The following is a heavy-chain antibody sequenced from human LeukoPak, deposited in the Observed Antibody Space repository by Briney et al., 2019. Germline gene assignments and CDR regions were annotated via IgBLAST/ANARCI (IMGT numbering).Heavy chain of an antibody. V-gene: IGHV4-39*07. CDR2: IYYSGST. J-gene: IGHJ6*03. CDR1: GGSISSSSYY. Sequence: SETLSLTCTVSGGSISSSSYYWGWIRQPPGKGLEWIGSIYYSGSTNYNPSLKSRVTISVDTSKNQFSLKLSSVTAADTAVYYCARRRASDYDFWSGARDYYYMDVWGKGTTVTVSS. D-gene: IGHD3-3*01. CDR3: ARRRASDYDFWSGARDYYYMDV.